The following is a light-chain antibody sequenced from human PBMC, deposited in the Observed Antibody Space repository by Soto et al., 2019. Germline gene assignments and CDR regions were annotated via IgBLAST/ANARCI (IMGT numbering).Light chain of an antibody. V-gene: IGKV1-39*01. CDR1: QSISNS. CDR2: AAS. J-gene: IGKJ3*01. Sequence: DIQMTQFPSSLSASVGDRVTITCRASQSISNSLNWYQQKPGKAPKLLIYAASSLQSGVPSRFSGSGSGPDFTLTIRNLQPEDCATYYCQQSYSIPQTFGPGTKVDIK. CDR3: QQSYSIPQT.